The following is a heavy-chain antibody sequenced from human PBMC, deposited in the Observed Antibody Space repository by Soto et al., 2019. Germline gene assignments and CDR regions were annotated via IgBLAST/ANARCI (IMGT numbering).Heavy chain of an antibody. J-gene: IGHJ3*02. CDR2: IIPIFGTA. CDR1: GGTFSSYA. CDR3: ARDLVYSSSWTRDAFDI. V-gene: IGHV1-69*01. D-gene: IGHD6-13*01. Sequence: QVQLVQSGAEVKKPGSSVEVSCKSSGGTFSSYAISWVRQAPGQGLEWMGGIIPIFGTANYAQKFQGRVTITADEATSTAYIELSSLTSEDTDVYYCARDLVYSSSWTRDAFDIWGQGTMVTVSS.